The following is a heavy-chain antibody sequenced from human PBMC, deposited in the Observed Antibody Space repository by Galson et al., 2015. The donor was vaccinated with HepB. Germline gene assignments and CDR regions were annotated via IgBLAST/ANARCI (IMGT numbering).Heavy chain of an antibody. Sequence: SLRLSCAASGFTFSSYAMHWVRQAPGKGLEWVAVISYDGSNKYYADSVKGRFTISRDNSKNTLYLQMNSLRAEDTAVYYCASIGVDYGDYVDYWGQGTLVTVSS. V-gene: IGHV3-30-3*01. CDR1: GFTFSSYA. D-gene: IGHD4-17*01. CDR2: ISYDGSNK. CDR3: ASIGVDYGDYVDY. J-gene: IGHJ4*02.